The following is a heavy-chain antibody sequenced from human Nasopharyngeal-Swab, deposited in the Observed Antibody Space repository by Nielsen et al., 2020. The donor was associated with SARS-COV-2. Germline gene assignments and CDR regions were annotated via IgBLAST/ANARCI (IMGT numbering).Heavy chain of an antibody. CDR2: IYYSGST. CDR3: AREDHDSGSYSC. V-gene: IGHV4-30-4*01. CDR1: GGSISSGDYY. D-gene: IGHD1-26*01. Sequence: SETLSLTCTVSGGSISSGDYYWSWIRQPPGKGLEWIGYIYYSGSTYYNPSLKSRVTISVDTSKNQFSLKLSSVTAADTAVYYCAREDHDSGSYSCRGQGTLVTVSS. J-gene: IGHJ4*02.